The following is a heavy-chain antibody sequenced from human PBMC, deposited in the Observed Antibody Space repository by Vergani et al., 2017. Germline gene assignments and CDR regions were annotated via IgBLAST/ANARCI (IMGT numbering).Heavy chain of an antibody. CDR1: GYSFTSYW. J-gene: IGHJ5*02. V-gene: IGHV5-10-1*03. Sequence: EVQLVQSGAEVKKPGESLRISCKGSGYSFTSYWISWVRQMPGKGLEWMGRIDPSDSYTNYSPSFQGHVTISADKSISTAYLQWSSLKASDTAMYYCAGASGGLEGGAGWFDPWGQGTLVTVSS. D-gene: IGHD3-10*01. CDR3: AGASGGLEGGAGWFDP. CDR2: IDPSDSYT.